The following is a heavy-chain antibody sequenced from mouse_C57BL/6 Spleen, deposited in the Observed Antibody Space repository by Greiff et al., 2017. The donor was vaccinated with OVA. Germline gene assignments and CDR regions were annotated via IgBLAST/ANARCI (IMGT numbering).Heavy chain of an antibody. J-gene: IGHJ3*01. V-gene: IGHV1-61*01. CDR1: GYTFTSYW. Sequence: VQLQQSGAELVRPGSSVKLSCKASGYTFTSYWMDWVKQRPGQGLEWIGNIYPSDSETHYNQKFKDKATLTVDKSSSTAYMQLSSLTSEDSAVYYCARGYYYGSSPFAYWGQGTLVTVSA. D-gene: IGHD1-1*01. CDR2: IYPSDSET. CDR3: ARGYYYGSSPFAY.